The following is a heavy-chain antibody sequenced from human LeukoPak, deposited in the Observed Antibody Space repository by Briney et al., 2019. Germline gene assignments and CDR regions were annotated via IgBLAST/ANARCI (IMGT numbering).Heavy chain of an antibody. Sequence: GGSLRLSCAASGFTFSSYATSWVRQAPGKGLEWVSAISGSGGSTYYADSVKGRFTISRDNSKNTLYLQMNSLRAEDTAVYYCAKVTYYYDSSGYYTDAFDIWGQGTMVTVSS. V-gene: IGHV3-23*01. CDR3: AKVTYYYDSSGYYTDAFDI. CDR2: ISGSGGST. J-gene: IGHJ3*02. D-gene: IGHD3-22*01. CDR1: GFTFSSYA.